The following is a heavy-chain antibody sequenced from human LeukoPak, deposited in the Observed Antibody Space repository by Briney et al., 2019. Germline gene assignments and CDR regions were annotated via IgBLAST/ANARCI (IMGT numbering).Heavy chain of an antibody. V-gene: IGHV4-39*01. CDR1: GDPISSNNYY. Sequence: PSETLSLTCIVYGDPISSNNYYWGWIRQPPGKGLEWIGSIHYSGTTYHSPSLKGRATMSADTAKNQISLRLTSVTAADTAVYYCARHQQNYYYYGMDVWGLGTTVTVSS. CDR3: ARHQQNYYYYGMDV. CDR2: IHYSGTT. J-gene: IGHJ6*02.